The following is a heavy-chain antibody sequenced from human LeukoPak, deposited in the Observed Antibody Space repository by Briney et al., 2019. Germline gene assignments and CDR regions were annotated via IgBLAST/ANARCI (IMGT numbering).Heavy chain of an antibody. CDR2: IFPSGGEI. V-gene: IGHV3-23*01. CDR1: GFTFSTFA. D-gene: IGHD5-18*01. CDR3: ARETAAFDI. Sequence: GGSLRLSCAASGFTFSTFAMIWVRQPPGKGLEWVSSIFPSGGEIHYADSVRGRFTISRDNSKSTLSLQMNSLRAEDTAIYYCARETAAFDIWGQGTLVTVSS. J-gene: IGHJ3*02.